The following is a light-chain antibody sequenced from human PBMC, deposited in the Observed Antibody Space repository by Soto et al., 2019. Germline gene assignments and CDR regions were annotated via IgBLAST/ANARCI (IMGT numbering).Light chain of an antibody. CDR2: LNSDGSH. CDR1: SGHSTYA. J-gene: IGLJ3*02. V-gene: IGLV4-69*01. CDR3: QTWGTGLWV. Sequence: QAVVTQSPSASASLGASVKLTCTLSSGHSTYAIAWHQQPPEKGPRYLMKLNSDGSHSKGDGIPDRFSGSSSGAERYLTISSLQSEDEADYYCQTWGTGLWVFGGGTQLTVL.